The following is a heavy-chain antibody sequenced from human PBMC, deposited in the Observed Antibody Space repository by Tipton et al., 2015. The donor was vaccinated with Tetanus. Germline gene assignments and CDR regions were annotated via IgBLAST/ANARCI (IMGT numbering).Heavy chain of an antibody. D-gene: IGHD7-27*01. CDR1: DFASPDAW. Sequence: GSLRLSCAASDFASPDAWMNWVRQAPGKGLEWVARIKTKTDGGTTDYAPPVRGRFIVSRDDSNNMVHLQMDGLRTEDTAIYFCTTWGFWGQGTLVAVSS. CDR2: IKTKTDGGTT. J-gene: IGHJ4*02. CDR3: TTWGF. V-gene: IGHV3-15*07.